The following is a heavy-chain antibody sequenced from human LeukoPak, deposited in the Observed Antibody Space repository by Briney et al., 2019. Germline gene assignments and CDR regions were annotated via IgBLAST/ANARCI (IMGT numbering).Heavy chain of an antibody. V-gene: IGHV3-23*01. Sequence: GGSLRLSCAASGFTFTILGLNWVRQAPGKGPEWVSTISGSGGSTYFAASVKGRFTISRDNAKNTFYLEMNSLRAEDTAVYYCARFHDAFDIWGQGTMVTVSS. J-gene: IGHJ3*02. CDR2: ISGSGGST. D-gene: IGHD2-21*01. CDR3: ARFHDAFDI. CDR1: GFTFTILG.